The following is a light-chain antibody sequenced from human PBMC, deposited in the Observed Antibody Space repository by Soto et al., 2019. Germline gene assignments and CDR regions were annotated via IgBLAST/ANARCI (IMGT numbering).Light chain of an antibody. CDR3: QQYNSYPYT. Sequence: EIVMTQSPATLSVSPGEGATLSCRTSPSVDSNLAWYQQKPGQAPRLLIYDASNRATGIPARFSGSGSGTEFTLTVSSLQTDDFATYYCQQYNSYPYTFGQGTRLEIK. V-gene: IGKV3D-15*01. CDR2: DAS. CDR1: PSVDSN. J-gene: IGKJ5*01.